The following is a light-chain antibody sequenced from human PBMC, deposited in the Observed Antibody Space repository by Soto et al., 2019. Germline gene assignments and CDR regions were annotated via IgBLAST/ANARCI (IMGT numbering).Light chain of an antibody. Sequence: QSVLTQPASVSGSPGQSITISCTGTSSDVGNYNLVSWYQQHPGKAPKLMIFEGSQRPAGVSDRFSGSKSGNTASLTISGLQGEDEADYYCCSYAGSSTWVFGGGTKLTVL. CDR2: EGS. J-gene: IGLJ3*02. V-gene: IGLV2-23*01. CDR3: CSYAGSSTWV. CDR1: SSDVGNYNL.